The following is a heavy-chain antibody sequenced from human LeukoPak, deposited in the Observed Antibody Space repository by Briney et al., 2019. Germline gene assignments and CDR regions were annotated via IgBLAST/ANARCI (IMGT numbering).Heavy chain of an antibody. Sequence: GGPLRLSCAASGFTFNTYSMNWVRQAPGKGLEWLSYVKSGNYDIQYADSVTGRFTVSRDSATNSLYLQMNDLKAEDTAVYYCARDSDWAFDYWGQGSLVTDSS. J-gene: IGHJ4*02. CDR1: GFTFNTYS. D-gene: IGHD3-9*01. V-gene: IGHV3-48*01. CDR3: ARDSDWAFDY. CDR2: VKSGNYDI.